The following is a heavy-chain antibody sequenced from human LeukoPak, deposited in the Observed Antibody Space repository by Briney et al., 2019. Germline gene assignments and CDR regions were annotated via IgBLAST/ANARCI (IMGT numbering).Heavy chain of an antibody. CDR2: ISADNGNT. CDR3: SRGRWLQLFGDY. J-gene: IGHJ4*02. CDR1: GYTFTSYG. D-gene: IGHD5-24*01. V-gene: IGHV1-18*01. Sequence: ASVKVSCKASGYTFTSYGISWVRQAPGQGLEWMGWISADNGNTNYAQKFRGRVTMTTDTSTSTAYMELGSLRSDDTAVYYCSRGRWLQLFGDYWGQGTVVTVSS.